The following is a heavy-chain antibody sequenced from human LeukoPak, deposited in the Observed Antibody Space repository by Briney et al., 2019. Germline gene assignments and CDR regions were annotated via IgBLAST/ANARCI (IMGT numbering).Heavy chain of an antibody. CDR3: AREGSRSYYLGNWFDP. D-gene: IGHD3-10*01. V-gene: IGHV3-20*04. CDR2: INWNGGST. CDR1: GFTFDDYG. J-gene: IGHJ5*02. Sequence: GGSLRLSCAASGFTFDDYGMSWVRQAPGKGLEWVSGINWNGGSTGYADSVKGRFTISRDNAKNSLYLQMNSLRAEDTALYYCAREGSRSYYLGNWFDPWGQGTLVTVSS.